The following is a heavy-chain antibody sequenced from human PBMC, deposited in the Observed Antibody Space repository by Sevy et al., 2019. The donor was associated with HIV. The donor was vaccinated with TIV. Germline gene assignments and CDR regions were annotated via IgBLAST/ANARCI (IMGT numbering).Heavy chain of an antibody. V-gene: IGHV3-30-3*01. J-gene: IGHJ4*02. CDR2: ISHDGNYK. D-gene: IGHD2-21*02. Sequence: GGSLRLSCTGSGFTFSDYDMHWVRQAPGKGLEWLAVISHDGNYKNYADSVKVRFTISRDNFKNTLYLQMNSLRVEDPAVTSCSRLFSCGGDCYYLDYWGQGALVTVSS. CDR1: GFTFSDYD. CDR3: SRLFSCGGDCYYLDY.